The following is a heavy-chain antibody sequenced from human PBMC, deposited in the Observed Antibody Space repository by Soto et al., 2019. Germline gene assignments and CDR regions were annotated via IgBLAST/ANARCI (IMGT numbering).Heavy chain of an antibody. Sequence: GASVKVSCKASGYTFTDYYMHWVRQAPGQGLEWMGWINPNSGGANYAQTFQGRVTLTRDASINTAYMDLTRLTSGDAAVYYCARSSTYNFDSRGFYDYWGQGTLVTVSS. CDR3: ARSSTYNFDSRGFYDY. V-gene: IGHV1-2*02. CDR2: INPNSGGA. J-gene: IGHJ4*02. CDR1: GYTFTDYY. D-gene: IGHD3-22*01.